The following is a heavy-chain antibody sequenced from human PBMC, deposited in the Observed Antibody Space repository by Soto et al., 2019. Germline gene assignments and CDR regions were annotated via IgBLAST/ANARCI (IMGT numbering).Heavy chain of an antibody. D-gene: IGHD3-22*01. J-gene: IGHJ6*02. V-gene: IGHV4-4*02. CDR3: ARGYYYDSSGYYSLRNYYYYGMDV. CDR2: IYHSGST. CDR1: GGSISSSNW. Sequence: SETLSLTCAVSGGSISSSNWWSWVRQPPGKGLEWIGEIYHSGSTNYNPSLKSRVTISVDKSKNQFSLKLSSVTAADTAVYYCARGYYYDSSGYYSLRNYYYYGMDVWGQGTTVTVSS.